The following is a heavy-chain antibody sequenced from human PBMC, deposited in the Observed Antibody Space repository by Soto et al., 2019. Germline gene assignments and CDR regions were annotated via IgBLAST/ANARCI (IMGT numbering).Heavy chain of an antibody. Sequence: QVQLVQSGAEVKKPGASVTVSCRASGYTFTNYGFSWIRQAPGQGPEWMGWISAYNRDAVYAQKFQGRVTMTTDTSTTTGYMELRSLTADDTAVYYCATDPDPTKPGSSSVCCFDYWGQGTLVTVSS. CDR3: ATDPDPTKPGSSSVCCFDY. CDR1: GYTFTNYG. CDR2: ISAYNRDA. J-gene: IGHJ4*02. V-gene: IGHV1-18*01. D-gene: IGHD3-22*01.